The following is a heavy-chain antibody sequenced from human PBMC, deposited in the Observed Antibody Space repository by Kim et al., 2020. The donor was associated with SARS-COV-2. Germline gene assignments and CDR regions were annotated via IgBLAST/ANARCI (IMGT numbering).Heavy chain of an antibody. D-gene: IGHD3-22*01. V-gene: IGHV3-33*01. J-gene: IGHJ4*02. CDR3: SRESVNYDSSGYSAGFDY. CDR2: IWYDGSNK. Sequence: GGSLRLSCAASGFTFSSYGMHWVRQAPGKGLEWVAVIWYDGSNKYYADSVKGRFTISRDNSKNTLYLPMNSLRAEDTAVYYCSRESVNYDSSGYSAGFDYWGQGTLVTVSS. CDR1: GFTFSSYG.